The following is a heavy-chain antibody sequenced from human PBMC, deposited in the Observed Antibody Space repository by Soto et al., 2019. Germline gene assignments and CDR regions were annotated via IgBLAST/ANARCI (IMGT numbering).Heavy chain of an antibody. CDR2: INHSGST. V-gene: IGHV4-34*01. D-gene: IGHD1-26*01. J-gene: IGHJ5*01. CDR3: ARGVGATILFDP. Sequence: QVQLQQWGAGLLKPSETLSLTCAVYGGSFSGYYWSWIRQPPGKGLEWIGEINHSGSTNYNPSLKSPGPLSVEQSQDQFSPKLSLVTGADPAVYYCARGVGATILFDPWGQGTPVTVSS. CDR1: GGSFSGYY.